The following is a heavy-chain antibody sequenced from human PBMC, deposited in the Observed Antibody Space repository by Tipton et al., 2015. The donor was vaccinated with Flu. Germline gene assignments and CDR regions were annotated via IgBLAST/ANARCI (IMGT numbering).Heavy chain of an antibody. CDR1: GFIFTDYW. D-gene: IGHD6-19*01. CDR2: IRQDGNER. V-gene: IGHV3-7*03. Sequence: SLRLSCAASGFIFTDYWMAWVRQAPGKGLEWVANIRQDGNERYYVDSVKGRFAISRDNIRDTLYLQMNSLRAEDTALYYCARVIPEFVAGLSYWGQGTQVSVSS. J-gene: IGHJ4*02. CDR3: ARVIPEFVAGLSY.